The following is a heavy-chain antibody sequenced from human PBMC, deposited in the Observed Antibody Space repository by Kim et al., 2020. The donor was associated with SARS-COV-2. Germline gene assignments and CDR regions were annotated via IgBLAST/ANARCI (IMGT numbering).Heavy chain of an antibody. CDR1: GGTFSTYG. V-gene: IGHV1-69*10. CDR2: IIPIVGKT. CDR3: AGVGFSSNQRDY. Sequence: SVKVSCKASGGTFSTYGISWVRQAPGQGLEWMGWIIPIVGKTNYAQKFQDRVTITADRSTSTAYMELSSLKSEDTAMYYCAGVGFSSNQRDYLGQGTL. D-gene: IGHD2-15*01. J-gene: IGHJ4*02.